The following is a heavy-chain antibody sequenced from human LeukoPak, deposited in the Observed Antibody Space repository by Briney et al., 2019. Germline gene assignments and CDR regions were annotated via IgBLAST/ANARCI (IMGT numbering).Heavy chain of an antibody. Sequence: GGSLRLSCAASGFTFSSYGMHWVRQAPGKGPEWVAFIRYDGSNKYYADSVKGRFTISRDNSKNTLYLQMNSLRAEDTAVYYCAKDLYPNYYDSSGYQKGGAFDIWGQGTMVTVSS. CDR1: GFTFSSYG. J-gene: IGHJ3*02. D-gene: IGHD3-22*01. CDR2: IRYDGSNK. CDR3: AKDLYPNYYDSSGYQKGGAFDI. V-gene: IGHV3-30*02.